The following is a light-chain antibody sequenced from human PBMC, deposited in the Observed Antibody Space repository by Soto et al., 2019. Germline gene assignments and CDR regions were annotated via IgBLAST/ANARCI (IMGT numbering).Light chain of an antibody. CDR2: ATS. CDR1: QSVSSTS. CDR3: QQYDNSPPWT. Sequence: EIVLTQSPGTLSFSPGERATLSCRASQSVSSTSLAWYQHKPGLAPRLLIYATSNRASGIPDRFSGSGSGTDFTLTISRLEPEDFAVYYCQQYDNSPPWTFGQGTKVEIK. V-gene: IGKV3-20*01. J-gene: IGKJ1*01.